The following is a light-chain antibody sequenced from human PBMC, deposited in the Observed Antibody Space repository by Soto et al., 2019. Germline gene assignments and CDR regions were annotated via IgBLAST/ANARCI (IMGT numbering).Light chain of an antibody. Sequence: EIVLTQSPDTLSLSPGERATLSCRASQSVRGGFLAWYQHKPGQSPRLLIYGESTRATGTPHRFSGSGSGTDFTLTISRLAPEDLAFYYCQQYATSPSTFGQGTNLEIK. J-gene: IGKJ2*02. V-gene: IGKV3-20*01. CDR1: QSVRGGF. CDR3: QQYATSPST. CDR2: GES.